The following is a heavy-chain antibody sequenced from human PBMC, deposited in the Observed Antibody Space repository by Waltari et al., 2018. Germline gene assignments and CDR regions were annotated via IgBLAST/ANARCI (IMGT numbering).Heavy chain of an antibody. CDR2: IDPDGGGT. Sequence: QVQLVHSGAEVERPGASVRISCKASGYTFTNYYVHWLRQAPGRGFGWLGIIDPDGGGTTYAPKFRDRLSLTRDTSTSVLYMALDNLNSDDSAIYFWARGRGTLGQLLVTYWGQGTQVLVSS. D-gene: IGHD6-13*01. J-gene: IGHJ4*02. V-gene: IGHV1-46*01. CDR3: ARGRGTLGQLLVTY. CDR1: GYTFTNYY.